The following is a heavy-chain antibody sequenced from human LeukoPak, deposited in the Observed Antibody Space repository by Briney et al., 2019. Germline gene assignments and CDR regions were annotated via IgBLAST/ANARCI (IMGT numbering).Heavy chain of an antibody. CDR3: ARVVRGSAMDV. J-gene: IGHJ6*02. V-gene: IGHV1-18*01. Sequence: GASVKLSCKTSGDTFTTSDITWVRQAPGQGLEWMGWISTYNGNTNFAQKLQGRVSMTTDTSTSTAYMELRSLRSDDTAVYYCARVVRGSAMDVWGQGTSVTVSS. CDR2: ISTYNGNT. D-gene: IGHD3-10*02. CDR1: GDTFTTSD.